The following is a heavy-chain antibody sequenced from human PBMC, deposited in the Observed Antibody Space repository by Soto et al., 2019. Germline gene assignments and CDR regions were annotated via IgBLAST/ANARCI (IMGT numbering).Heavy chain of an antibody. J-gene: IGHJ6*04. Sequence: GGSLRLSCAASGFTFSSYWMHWVRQAPGKGLVWVSRINSDGSSTSYADSVKGRFTISRDNAKNTLYLQMNSLRAEDSALYYCERGRVYYGSETYGMDVWGKGTTVTVSS. D-gene: IGHD3-10*01. CDR2: INSDGSST. CDR3: ERGRVYYGSETYGMDV. V-gene: IGHV3-74*01. CDR1: GFTFSSYW.